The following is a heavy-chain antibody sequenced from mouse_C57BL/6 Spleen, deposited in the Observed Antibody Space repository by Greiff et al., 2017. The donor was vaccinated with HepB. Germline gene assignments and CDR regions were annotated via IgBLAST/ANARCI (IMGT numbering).Heavy chain of an antibody. Sequence: QVQLQQPGAELVMPGASVKLSCKASGYTFTSYWMRWVKQRPGQGLEWIGEIDPSDSYTNYNQKFKGKSTLTVDKSSSTAYMQLSSLTSEDSAVYYCARRGEIYAMDYWGQGTSVTVSS. V-gene: IGHV1-69*01. CDR2: IDPSDSYT. CDR3: ARRGEIYAMDY. J-gene: IGHJ4*01. CDR1: GYTFTSYW.